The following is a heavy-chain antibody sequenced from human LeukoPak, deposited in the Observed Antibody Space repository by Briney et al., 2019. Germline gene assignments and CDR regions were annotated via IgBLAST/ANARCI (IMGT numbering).Heavy chain of an antibody. CDR3: AIPYGDYEGYYFDY. V-gene: IGHV1-18*01. J-gene: IGHJ4*02. CDR1: GYTFTSYG. CDR2: ISAYNGNT. Sequence: ASVKVSCKASGYTFTSYGISWVRQAPGQGLEWMGWISAYNGNTNYAQKLQGRVTMTTDTSTSTAYMELRSLRSDDTAVYYCAIPYGDYEGYYFDYWGQGTLVTVSS. D-gene: IGHD4-17*01.